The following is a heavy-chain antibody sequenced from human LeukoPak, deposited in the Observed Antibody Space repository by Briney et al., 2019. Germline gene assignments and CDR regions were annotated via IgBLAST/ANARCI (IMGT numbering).Heavy chain of an antibody. J-gene: IGHJ4*02. CDR1: GFIFSNYA. D-gene: IGHD3/OR15-3a*01. CDR3: ARDRADWDLDY. Sequence: LTGGSLRLSCAASGFIFSNYAMHWVRQAPGKGLEWVAVISYDGNNKYYADSVKGRFTISRDNSKNTLYVQMNSLRTEDTAVYYCARDRADWDLDYWGQGTLVTVSP. V-gene: IGHV3-30-3*01. CDR2: ISYDGNNK.